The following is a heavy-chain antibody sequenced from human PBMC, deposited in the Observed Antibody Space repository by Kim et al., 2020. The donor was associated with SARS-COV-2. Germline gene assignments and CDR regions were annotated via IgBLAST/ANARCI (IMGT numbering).Heavy chain of an antibody. CDR2: IYPDDSDT. CDR3: ARIIYDSSGYYKDY. V-gene: IGHV5-51*01. Sequence: GESLKISCKGSGYSFTNYWIGWVRQMPGTGLEWMGIIYPDDSDTRYSPSFQGQVTFSADKSISTAYLQWSSLKASDTAMYYCARIIYDSSGYYKDYWGQGTLVTVSS. J-gene: IGHJ4*02. D-gene: IGHD3-22*01. CDR1: GYSFTNYW.